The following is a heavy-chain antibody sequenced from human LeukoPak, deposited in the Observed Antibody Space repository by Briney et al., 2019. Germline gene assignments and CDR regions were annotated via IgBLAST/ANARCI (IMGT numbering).Heavy chain of an antibody. J-gene: IGHJ6*03. V-gene: IGHV4-34*01. CDR2: INHSGST. Sequence: KPSETLSLTCAVYGGSFSGYYWSWIRQPPGKGLEWIGEINHSGSTNYNPSLKSRVTISVDTSKNQFSLKLSSVTAADTAVYYCARRGSGYYYYYYMDVWGKGTTVTISS. D-gene: IGHD2-15*01. CDR1: GGSFSGYY. CDR3: ARRGSGYYYYYYMDV.